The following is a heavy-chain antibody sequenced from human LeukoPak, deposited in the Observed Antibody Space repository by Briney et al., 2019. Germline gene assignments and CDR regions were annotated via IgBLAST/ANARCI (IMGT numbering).Heavy chain of an antibody. CDR1: GYTFTGYY. J-gene: IGHJ4*02. Sequence: VASVKVSCKASGYTFTGYYMHWVRQAPGQGLEWMGWINPNGGGTNYAQKFQGRVTMTRDTSISTAYMELSRLRSDDTAVYYCASLRRSGSYSAIQYWGQGTLVTVSS. CDR3: ASLRRSGSYSAIQY. V-gene: IGHV1-2*02. D-gene: IGHD1-26*01. CDR2: INPNGGGT.